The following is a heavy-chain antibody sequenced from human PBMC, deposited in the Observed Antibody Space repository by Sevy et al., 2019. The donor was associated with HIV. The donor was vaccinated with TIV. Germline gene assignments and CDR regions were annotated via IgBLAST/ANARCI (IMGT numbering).Heavy chain of an antibody. CDR2: IKQDGSEK. J-gene: IGHJ6*02. CDR1: EFTFSSYW. Sequence: GGSLRLSCAASEFTFSSYWMSWVRQAPGKGLEWVANIKQDGSEKYYVDSVKGRFTISRDNAKNSLYLQMNSLRAEDTAVYYCARSGGGDDYGMDVWGQGTTVTVSS. CDR3: ARSGGGDDYGMDV. V-gene: IGHV3-7*01. D-gene: IGHD2-8*02.